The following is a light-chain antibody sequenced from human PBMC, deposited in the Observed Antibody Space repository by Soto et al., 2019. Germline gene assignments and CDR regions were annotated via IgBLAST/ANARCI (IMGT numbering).Light chain of an antibody. CDR2: DAS. V-gene: IGKV1-5*01. CDR3: QQYNSYPLT. Sequence: TQSPGTLSFSPGDRDTITCRASQSISSWLAWYQQKPGKAPKLLIYDASSLESGVPSRFSGSGSGTEFTLTISSLQPDDFATYYCQQYNSYPLTFGGGTKVDIK. J-gene: IGKJ4*01. CDR1: QSISSW.